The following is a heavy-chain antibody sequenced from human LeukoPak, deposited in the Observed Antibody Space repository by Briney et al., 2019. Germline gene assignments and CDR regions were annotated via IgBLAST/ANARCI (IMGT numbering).Heavy chain of an antibody. CDR1: SISTNGYY. D-gene: IGHD3-10*01. CDR3: ARLGWLYGSGSMNWFDP. V-gene: IGHV4-39*01. J-gene: IGHJ5*02. Sequence: SETLSLTCTADSISTNGYYWGWIRQPPGKGLEWIGSIHYTGSTYYNPSLESRVTVSVDTSKNQFSLKLSSVTAADTAVYYCARLGWLYGSGSMNWFDPWGQGTLVTVSS. CDR2: IHYTGST.